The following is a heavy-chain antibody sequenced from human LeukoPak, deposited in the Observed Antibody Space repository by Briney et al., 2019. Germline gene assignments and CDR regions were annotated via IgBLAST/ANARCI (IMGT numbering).Heavy chain of an antibody. V-gene: IGHV4-59*08. CDR1: GGSISSYY. CDR3: ASAQGQGTMVRGALFDY. J-gene: IGHJ4*02. Sequence: PSETLSLTCTVSGGSISSYYWSWIRQPPGKGLEWIGYIYYSGCTNYNPSLKSRVTISVDTSKNQFSLKLSSVTAADTAVYYCASAQGQGTMVRGALFDYWGQGTLVTVSS. D-gene: IGHD3-10*01. CDR2: IYYSGCT.